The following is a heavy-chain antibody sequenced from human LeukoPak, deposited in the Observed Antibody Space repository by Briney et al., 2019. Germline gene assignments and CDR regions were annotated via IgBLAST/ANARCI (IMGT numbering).Heavy chain of an antibody. V-gene: IGHV4-59*08. CDR2: MFYSGST. Sequence: SETLSLTCTVSGGSIRSYYWSWIRHPPGKGLEWIRYMFYSGSTNYNPSLKSRLTISGDTSRNQFSLKVNSVTAADTAVYYCARLDHHYYGMDVWGQGTTVTVSS. CDR1: GGSIRSYY. CDR3: ARLDHHYYGMDV. J-gene: IGHJ6*02.